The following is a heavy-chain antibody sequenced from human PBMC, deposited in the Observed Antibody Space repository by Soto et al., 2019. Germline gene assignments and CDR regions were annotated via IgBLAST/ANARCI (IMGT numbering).Heavy chain of an antibody. V-gene: IGHV1-2*02. CDR1: EYTFTGYY. CDR2: INPNSGGT. J-gene: IGHJ3*02. CDR3: AKAYYYDGSGRYGAFAI. D-gene: IGHD3-22*01. Sequence: QVQLVQSGAEVKEPGASVKVSCKASEYTFTGYYMHWVRQDPGQGLEWMGWINPNSGGTNYAQKLQGRVTMTRDTSISTAYMELSRLRSDDTAVYYCAKAYYYDGSGRYGAFAIWGQGTMVTVSS.